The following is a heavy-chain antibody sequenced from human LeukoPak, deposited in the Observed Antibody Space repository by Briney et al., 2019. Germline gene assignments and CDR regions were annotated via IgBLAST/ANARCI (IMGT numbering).Heavy chain of an antibody. V-gene: IGHV3-30*03. CDR3: ARRVGATGGFFDH. CDR1: GFTFSSYG. D-gene: IGHD1-26*01. Sequence: PGGSLRLSCAASGFTFSSYGMHWVRQAPGKGLEWVAVISYDGSNKYYADSVKGRFTISRDNAKNSLYLQMNSLRAEDTAVYYCARRVGATGGFFDHWGQGTLVTVSS. CDR2: ISYDGSNK. J-gene: IGHJ4*02.